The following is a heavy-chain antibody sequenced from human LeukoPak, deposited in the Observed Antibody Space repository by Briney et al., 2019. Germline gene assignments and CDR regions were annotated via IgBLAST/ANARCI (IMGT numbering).Heavy chain of an antibody. J-gene: IGHJ4*02. CDR1: GYTFTGYY. V-gene: IGHV1-2*04. CDR2: INPNSGGT. D-gene: IGHD6-19*01. CDR3: ARARIYSSGWYDY. Sequence: GASVKVSCKASGYTFTGYYMHWVRQAPGQGLEWRGWINPNSGGTNYAQKFQGWVTMTRDTSISTAYMELSRLRSDDTAVYYCARARIYSSGWYDYWGQGTLVTVSS.